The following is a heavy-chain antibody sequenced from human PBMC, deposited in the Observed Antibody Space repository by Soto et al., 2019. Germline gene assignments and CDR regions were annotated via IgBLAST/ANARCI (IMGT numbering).Heavy chain of an antibody. V-gene: IGHV1-24*01. CDR2: FDPEDGET. Sequence: ASVKVSCKVSGYTLTELSMHWVRRAPGKGLEWMGGFDPEDGETIYAQKFQGRVTMTEDTSTDTAYMELSSLRSEDTAVYYCATDLYSSSWYAWWFDPWGQGTLVTVSS. CDR1: GYTLTELS. CDR3: ATDLYSSSWYAWWFDP. J-gene: IGHJ5*02. D-gene: IGHD6-13*01.